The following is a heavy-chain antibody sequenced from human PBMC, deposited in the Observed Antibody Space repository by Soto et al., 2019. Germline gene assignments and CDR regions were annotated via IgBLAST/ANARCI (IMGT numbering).Heavy chain of an antibody. J-gene: IGHJ4*02. V-gene: IGHV4-39*01. Sequence: QLQLQESGPGLVKPSETLSLTCTVSSGAISSSSYYSGGIRQPPGKGLEWIGSIYYSGSTYYNPSLNSRVTIAVDTSKRQFSLKLASVTAADTAVYYWATTYFFGSGSGYWGQGTLGTVSA. CDR3: ATTYFFGSGSGY. CDR2: IYYSGST. D-gene: IGHD3-10*01. CDR1: SGAISSSSYY.